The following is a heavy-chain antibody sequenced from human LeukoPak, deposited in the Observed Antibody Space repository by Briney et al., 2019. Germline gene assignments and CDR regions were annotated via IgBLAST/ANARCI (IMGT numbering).Heavy chain of an antibody. CDR3: ARDRKIAVAVNWFDP. J-gene: IGHJ5*02. D-gene: IGHD6-19*01. CDR2: ISAYNGNT. CDR1: GYTFTSYY. Sequence: ASVKVSCKASGYTFTSYYMHWVRQAPGQGLEWMGWISAYNGNTNYAQKLQGRVTMTTDTSTSTAYMELRSLRSDDTAVYYCARDRKIAVAVNWFDPWGQGTLVTVSS. V-gene: IGHV1-18*04.